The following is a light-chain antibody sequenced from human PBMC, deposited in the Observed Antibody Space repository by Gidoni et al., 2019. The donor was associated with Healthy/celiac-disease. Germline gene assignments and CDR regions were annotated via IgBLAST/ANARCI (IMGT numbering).Light chain of an antibody. CDR2: SNN. Sequence: QSVLTQPPSASGTPGQRVTISCSGSSSNIGSNTVNWYQQLLGTAPKLLIYSNNQRTSGVPDRFSGSKSGTSASLAISGLQSEDEADYYCAAWDDSLNGPNWVFGGGTKLTVL. CDR1: SSNIGSNT. V-gene: IGLV1-44*01. J-gene: IGLJ3*02. CDR3: AAWDDSLNGPNWV.